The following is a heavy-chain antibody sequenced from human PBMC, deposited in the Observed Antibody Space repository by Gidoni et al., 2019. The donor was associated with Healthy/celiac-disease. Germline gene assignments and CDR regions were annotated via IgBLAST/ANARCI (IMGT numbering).Heavy chain of an antibody. CDR3: AKALRAVAGTDDAFDI. D-gene: IGHD6-19*01. Sequence: EVQLLESGAVLVQPGGSLRLYCAASRFAFSSYAMSWVRQAPGKGMEGVSAISGSGGSTYYADPVKGRFTISRDNSKNTRYLQMNSLRAEDTAVYYCAKALRAVAGTDDAFDIWGQGTMVTVSS. V-gene: IGHV3-23*01. CDR1: RFAFSSYA. CDR2: ISGSGGST. J-gene: IGHJ3*02.